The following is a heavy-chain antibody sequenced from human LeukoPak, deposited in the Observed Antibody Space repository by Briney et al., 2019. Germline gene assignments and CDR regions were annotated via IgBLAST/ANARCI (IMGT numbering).Heavy chain of an antibody. J-gene: IGHJ4*02. V-gene: IGHV3-7*01. CDR1: GFTFNIYW. Sequence: GGSLRLSCTASGFTFNIYWMSWVRQAPGKGLEWVANIKQDGSEKYYVDSVKGRFTISRDNAKNSLYLQMNSLRADDTAVYYCATGAMWFGYWGQGTLVTVSS. CDR2: IKQDGSEK. CDR3: ATGAMWFGY. D-gene: IGHD3-10*01.